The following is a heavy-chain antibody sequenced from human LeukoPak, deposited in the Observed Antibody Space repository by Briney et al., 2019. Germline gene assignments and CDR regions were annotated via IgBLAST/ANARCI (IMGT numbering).Heavy chain of an antibody. D-gene: IGHD6-13*01. J-gene: IGHJ4*02. CDR2: ISAYNGNT. CDR1: GYTFTSYG. V-gene: IGHV1-18*01. CDR3: ARDDRIAAASKGLDY. Sequence: GASVKVSCKASGYTFTSYGISWVRQAPGQGLEWMGWISAYNGNTNYAQKLQGRVTMTTDTSTSTAYMELRSLRSDDTAVYYCARDDRIAAASKGLDYWGQGTLVTVSS.